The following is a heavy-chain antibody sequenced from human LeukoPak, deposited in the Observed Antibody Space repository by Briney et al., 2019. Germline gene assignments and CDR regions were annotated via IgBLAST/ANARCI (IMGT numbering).Heavy chain of an antibody. CDR1: GYTFTGYY. CDR3: ARDTAAAGTDY. CDR2: INPNSGGT. D-gene: IGHD6-13*01. V-gene: IGHV1-2*02. Sequence: ASVKVSCKASGYTFTGYYMHWVRQAPGQGLEWMGWINPNSGGTNYAQKFQGRVTMTRDMSTSTVYMELSSLRSEDTAVYYCARDTAAAGTDYWGQGTPVTVSS. J-gene: IGHJ4*02.